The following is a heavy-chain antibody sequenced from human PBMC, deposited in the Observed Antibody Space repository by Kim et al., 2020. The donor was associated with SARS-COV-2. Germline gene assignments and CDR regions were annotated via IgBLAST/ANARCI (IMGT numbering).Heavy chain of an antibody. V-gene: IGHV4-34*01. CDR2: INHSGST. CDR1: GGSFSGYY. CDR3: ARGGGTCSSSWYPNAPQIKYYFDD. J-gene: IGHJ4*02. D-gene: IGHD6-13*01. Sequence: SETLSLTCAVYGGSFSGYYWSWIRQPPGKGLEWIGEINHSGSTNYNPSLKSRVTISVDTSKNQFSLKLSSVTAADTAVYYCARGGGTCSSSWYPNAPQIKYYFDDCSQGALVTDSS.